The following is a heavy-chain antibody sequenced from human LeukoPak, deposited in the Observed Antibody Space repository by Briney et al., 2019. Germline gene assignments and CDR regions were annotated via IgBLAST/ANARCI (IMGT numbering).Heavy chain of an antibody. Sequence: PSETPSLTCSVSGGSISSYYWSWLRQPPGKGLEWIGYVYYSGSTNYNPSLKSRVTISVDTSKNQFSLKLTSVTAADTAVYYCARGYDSSGYYYPFDYWGQGTLVTVSS. CDR2: VYYSGST. J-gene: IGHJ4*02. CDR1: GGSISSYY. D-gene: IGHD3-22*01. V-gene: IGHV4-59*01. CDR3: ARGYDSSGYYYPFDY.